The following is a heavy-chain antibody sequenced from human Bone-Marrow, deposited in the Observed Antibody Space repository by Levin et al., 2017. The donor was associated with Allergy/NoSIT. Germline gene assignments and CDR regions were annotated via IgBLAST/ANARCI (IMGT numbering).Heavy chain of an antibody. Sequence: GGSLRLSCAASGFTFSIYAMSWVRQAPGKGLEWVSAISGSGGSTYYADSVKGRFTISRDNSKNTLYLQMNSLRAEDMAVYYCAKHVPPSSSRYEWIDYWGQGTLVTVSS. J-gene: IGHJ4*02. CDR3: AKHVPPSSSRYEWIDY. V-gene: IGHV3-23*01. CDR1: GFTFSIYA. CDR2: ISGSGGST. D-gene: IGHD6-13*01.